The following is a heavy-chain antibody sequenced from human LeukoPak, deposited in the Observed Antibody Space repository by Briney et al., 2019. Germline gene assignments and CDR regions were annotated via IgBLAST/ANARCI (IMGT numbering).Heavy chain of an antibody. Sequence: SETLSLTCGVSSEFFSGYYWGWIRQPPGKGLEWIGDINDSGTTKYNPTLKSRVTISIDTSKKQFSLKVKSVTAADTAVYYCASSVDTAMVGGYWGQGTLVTVSS. V-gene: IGHV4-34*01. D-gene: IGHD5-18*01. CDR1: SEFFSGYY. J-gene: IGHJ4*02. CDR2: INDSGTT. CDR3: ASSVDTAMVGGY.